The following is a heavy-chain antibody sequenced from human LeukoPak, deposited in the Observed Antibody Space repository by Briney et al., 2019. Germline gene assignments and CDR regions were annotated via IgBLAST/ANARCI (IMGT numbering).Heavy chain of an antibody. CDR2: ISYDGSNK. V-gene: IGHV3-30-3*01. D-gene: IGHD1-26*01. Sequence: GRSLRLSCAASGFTFSSYAMHWVRQAPGKGLEWVAVISYDGSNKYYADSVKGRFTISRDNSKNTLYLQMNSLRAEDTAVYYCAKVPNKWELLDYWGQGTLVTVSS. J-gene: IGHJ4*02. CDR3: AKVPNKWELLDY. CDR1: GFTFSSYA.